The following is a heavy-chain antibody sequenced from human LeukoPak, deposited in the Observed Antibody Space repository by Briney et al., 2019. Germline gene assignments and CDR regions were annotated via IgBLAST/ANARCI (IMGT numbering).Heavy chain of an antibody. CDR2: IRGSDGRT. CDR1: GCALSPYT. D-gene: IGHD3-22*01. Sequence: GGSLIISCAASGCALSPYTMSWVRQAPGKGPEWVSAIRGSDGRTYYADFLEGRFTISRDNSKNKLYLEMNSLRAEDTAVYYCAKENYDSSGFDFDYWGQGTLVTVSS. V-gene: IGHV3-23*01. CDR3: AKENYDSSGFDFDY. J-gene: IGHJ4*02.